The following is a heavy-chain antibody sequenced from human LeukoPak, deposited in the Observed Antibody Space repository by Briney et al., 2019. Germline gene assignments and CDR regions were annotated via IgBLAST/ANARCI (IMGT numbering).Heavy chain of an antibody. CDR3: ATNEGP. CDR1: GGSISGSAYY. Sequence: PSETLSLTCTVSGGSISGSAYYWGWIRQPPGKGLEWIGNIYYSGTTYYSPSLKSRITISVDTSKNQFSLKLTSVTAAHTAVYYCATNEGPWGQGTLVTVSS. D-gene: IGHD1-1*01. V-gene: IGHV4-39*01. CDR2: IYYSGTT. J-gene: IGHJ5*02.